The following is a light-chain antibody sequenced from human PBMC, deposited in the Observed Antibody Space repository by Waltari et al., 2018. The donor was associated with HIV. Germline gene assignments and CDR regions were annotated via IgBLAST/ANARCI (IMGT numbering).Light chain of an antibody. J-gene: IGLJ2*01. CDR1: SSDVGGFNL. CDR2: EVT. CDR3: CSYGSGSTLV. Sequence: GSPGQSITISCTGTSSDVGGFNLVSWYQQLPGKAPELMIYEVTKRPSGVSHRFSGSKSGNTASLTISGLQAEDEAHYFCCSYGSGSTLVFGGGTKLIVL. V-gene: IGLV2-23*02.